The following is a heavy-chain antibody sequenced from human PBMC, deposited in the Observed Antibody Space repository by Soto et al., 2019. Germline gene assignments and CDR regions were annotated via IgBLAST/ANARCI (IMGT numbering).Heavy chain of an antibody. J-gene: IGHJ4*02. CDR3: ARDDSGYSGSHYIDYFNF. CDR1: GNTFHNYA. V-gene: IGHV1-3*01. CDR2: ITGGNGNT. Sequence: QVQLVQSGAELKKPGASVRVSCKSSGNTFHNYAIPWVRQAPRQRPEWMGWITGGNGNTYYSEHFQVRVTFTRDTSASTVYMELRSLRSEDTAIYYCARDDSGYSGSHYIDYFNFWGQGALVTVSS. D-gene: IGHD1-26*01.